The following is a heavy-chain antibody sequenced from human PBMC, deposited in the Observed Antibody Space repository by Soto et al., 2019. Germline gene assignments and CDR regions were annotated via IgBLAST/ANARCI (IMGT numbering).Heavy chain of an antibody. CDR1: GFTFSNYA. Sequence: GGSLRLSCAASGFTFSNYAMSWVRQAPGKGLECVSAISGSGDNTYYADSVEGRFTISRDNSKNTLFLQMNSLRAEDTAVYYCAKSLLFSAVTTDYSMVVWGQGTTVTVSS. V-gene: IGHV3-23*01. CDR3: AKSLLFSAVTTDYSMVV. J-gene: IGHJ6*02. CDR2: ISGSGDNT. D-gene: IGHD4-17*01.